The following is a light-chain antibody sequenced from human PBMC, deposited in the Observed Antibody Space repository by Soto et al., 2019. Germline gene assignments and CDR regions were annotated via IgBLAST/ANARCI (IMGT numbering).Light chain of an antibody. CDR2: DAS. V-gene: IGKV1-33*01. CDR3: QQYDNLPFT. J-gene: IGKJ3*01. Sequence: DIQMTQSPSSLSASVGDSVTITCQASQDISNYLNWYQQKPGKAPKLLIYDASNLETGVPSRFSGSGSGTDFTFTISSLQPEDIATYYCQQYDNLPFTFGPGT. CDR1: QDISNY.